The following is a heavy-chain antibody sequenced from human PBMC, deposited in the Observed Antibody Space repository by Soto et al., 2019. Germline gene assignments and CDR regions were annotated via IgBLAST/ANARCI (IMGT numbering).Heavy chain of an antibody. Sequence: EVQLVESGGRLVQPGASLRLSCLASGFRFDDYAMHWVRQAPGKGLEWVSGITWNSETIDYAESVRGRFTISRDNAEKSVFLQMDSLNPEDTALYYCTRDDQGIATSGTPILGSWGQGTPVTVSS. D-gene: IGHD6-13*01. CDR2: ITWNSETI. J-gene: IGHJ4*02. CDR3: TRDDQGIATSGTPILGS. V-gene: IGHV3-9*01. CDR1: GFRFDDYA.